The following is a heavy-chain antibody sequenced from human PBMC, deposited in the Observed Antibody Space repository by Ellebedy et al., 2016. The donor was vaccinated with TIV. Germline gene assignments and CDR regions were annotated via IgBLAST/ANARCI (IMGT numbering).Heavy chain of an antibody. Sequence: GESLKISXEASGYSFTTYWIEWVRQMPGKGLEWMGTIYPGDSDTRYNPSFQGQVNISADKSISTAYLQWSSLQASDTAIYYCARHGSSGGYQIDFWGQGTLVTVSS. CDR1: GYSFTTYW. V-gene: IGHV5-51*01. D-gene: IGHD2-15*01. J-gene: IGHJ4*02. CDR2: IYPGDSDT. CDR3: ARHGSSGGYQIDF.